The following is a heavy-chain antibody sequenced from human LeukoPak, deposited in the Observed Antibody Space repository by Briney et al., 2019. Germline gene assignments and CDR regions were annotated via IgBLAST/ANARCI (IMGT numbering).Heavy chain of an antibody. CDR1: GLTFSSYS. J-gene: IGHJ4*02. CDR3: PRDRYCSGGSCYPAAFDY. CDR2: IKQDGSEK. V-gene: IGHV3-7*01. D-gene: IGHD2-15*01. Sequence: GGSLRLSCAASGLTFSSYSMNWARQAPGKGLEWVANIKQDGSEKYYVDSVKGRFTISRDNAKNSLYLQMNSLRAEDTAVYYCPRDRYCSGGSCYPAAFDYWGQGTLVTVSS.